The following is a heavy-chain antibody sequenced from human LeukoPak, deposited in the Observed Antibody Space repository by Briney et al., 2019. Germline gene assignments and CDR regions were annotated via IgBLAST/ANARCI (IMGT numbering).Heavy chain of an antibody. CDR1: GGSISSYY. J-gene: IGHJ4*02. V-gene: IGHV4-59*01. Sequence: SETLSLTCTVSGGSISSYYWSWIRQPPGKGLEWIGYIHYSGSTNCNPSLKSRVTISVDTSKNQFSLKLGSVTAADTAVYYCARGGTGGYSYGWELDYWGQGTLVTVSS. CDR2: IHYSGST. CDR3: ARGGTGGYSYGWELDY. D-gene: IGHD5-18*01.